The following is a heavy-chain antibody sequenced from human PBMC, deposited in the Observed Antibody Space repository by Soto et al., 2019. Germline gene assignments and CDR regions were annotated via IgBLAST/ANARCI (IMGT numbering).Heavy chain of an antibody. V-gene: IGHV3-49*03. CDR2: IRSKAYGGTT. J-gene: IGHJ6*02. Sequence: HPGGSLRLSCTASGFTFGDYAMSWFRQAPGKGLEWVGFIRSKAYGGTTEYAASVKGRFTISRDDSKSIAYLQMNSLKTEDTAVYYCTRDHYDSSGYYGYYYGMDVWGQGTTVTVSS. CDR1: GFTFGDYA. D-gene: IGHD3-22*01. CDR3: TRDHYDSSGYYGYYYGMDV.